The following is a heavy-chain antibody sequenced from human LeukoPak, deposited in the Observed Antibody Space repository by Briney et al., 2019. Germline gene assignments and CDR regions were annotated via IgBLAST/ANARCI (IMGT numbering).Heavy chain of an antibody. CDR2: IYYSGST. J-gene: IGHJ4*02. CDR1: GGSISSYY. V-gene: IGHV4-59*01. CDR3: ARGTDGSGSYFPTIDH. Sequence: SETLSLTCTVSGGSISSYYWSWIRQPPGKGLEWIGYIYYSGSTNYNPSLKSRVTISVDTSKNQFSLKLSSVTAADTAVYYCARGTDGSGSYFPTIDHWGQGTLVTVSS. D-gene: IGHD3-10*01.